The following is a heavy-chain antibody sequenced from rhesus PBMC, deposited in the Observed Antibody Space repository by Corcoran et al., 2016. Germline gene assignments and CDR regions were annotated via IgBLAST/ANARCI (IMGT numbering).Heavy chain of an antibody. CDR3: ARQGGSWNGYAFDF. CDR2: IYGSGGST. J-gene: IGHJ3*01. D-gene: IGHD6-25*01. V-gene: IGHV4-160*01. Sequence: QVQLQESGPGLVKPSETLSLTCAVSGGSISGYYWSWIRQPPGKGLEWIGRIYGSGGSTDYNPSLQSRVTISTDTSKNQFSLKLRSVTAADTAVYYCARQGGSWNGYAFDFWGQGLRVTVSS. CDR1: GGSISGYY.